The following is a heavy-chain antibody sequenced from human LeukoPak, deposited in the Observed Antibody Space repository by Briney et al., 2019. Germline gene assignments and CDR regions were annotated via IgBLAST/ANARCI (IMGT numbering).Heavy chain of an antibody. CDR1: GFTFSSYA. CDR3: AKDPLYSSSWYYFDY. Sequence: GGSLRLSCAASGFTFSSYAMHWVRQAPGKGLEWVSAISGSGGSTYYADSVKGRFTISRDNSKNTLYLQMNSLRAEDTAVYYCAKDPLYSSSWYYFDYWGQGTLVTVSS. CDR2: ISGSGGST. D-gene: IGHD6-13*01. V-gene: IGHV3-23*01. J-gene: IGHJ4*02.